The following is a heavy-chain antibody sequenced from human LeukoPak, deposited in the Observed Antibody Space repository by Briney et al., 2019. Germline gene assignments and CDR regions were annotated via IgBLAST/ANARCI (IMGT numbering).Heavy chain of an antibody. V-gene: IGHV3-30*04. Sequence: GGSLRLSCAGSGFTFSLYNMHWVRQAPGKGLGWVALISFGGSPKYYADSVKGRFTISRDNSKNTLFLQMSSLKAEDTAVYYCAREGASNGYHYGMDVWGQGTTVSVS. CDR3: AREGASNGYHYGMDV. CDR2: ISFGGSPK. J-gene: IGHJ6*02. CDR1: GFTFSLYN. D-gene: IGHD5-12*01.